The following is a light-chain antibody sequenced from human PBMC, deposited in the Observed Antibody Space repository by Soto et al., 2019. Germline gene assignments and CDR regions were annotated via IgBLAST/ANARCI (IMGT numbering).Light chain of an antibody. Sequence: QSVLTQPPSASGTPGQGVIISCSGTSSNIGSNYVYWYRLLPGTAPKLVIFSNVMRPPGVPDRFSGAKSGTSASLAISGLRPEDEADYFCAAWDASLSGWVFGGGTKLTVL. CDR1: SSNIGSNY. CDR2: SNV. J-gene: IGLJ3*02. V-gene: IGLV1-47*02. CDR3: AAWDASLSGWV.